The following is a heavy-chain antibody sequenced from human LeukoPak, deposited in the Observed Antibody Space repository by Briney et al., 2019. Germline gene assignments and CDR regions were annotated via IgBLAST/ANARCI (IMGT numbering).Heavy chain of an antibody. Sequence: PGGSLRLSCAASGFTFSIYTMSWVRQAPGKGLEWVSAISDSGFGTYYADSVKGRFTISRDNSKNTLYLQTNSLRAEDTAIYYCAKGTYCDGGACPPGIYYYYYMDVWGKGTTVTVPS. CDR3: AKGTYCDGGACPPGIYYYYYMDV. D-gene: IGHD2-8*02. CDR1: GFTFSIYT. V-gene: IGHV3-23*01. CDR2: ISDSGFGT. J-gene: IGHJ6*03.